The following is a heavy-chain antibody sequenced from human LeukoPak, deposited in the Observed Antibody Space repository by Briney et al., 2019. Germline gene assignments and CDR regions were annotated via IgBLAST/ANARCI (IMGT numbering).Heavy chain of an antibody. Sequence: PSETQSLTCTVSGGSISSSSYYWGWIRQPPGKGLEWMGSIYYSGSTYYNPSLKSRVTISVDTSKNQFSLKLSSVTAADTAVYYCARLAGCTSCYSSWFDPWGQGTLVTVSS. J-gene: IGHJ5*02. CDR1: GGSISSSSYY. CDR2: IYYSGST. D-gene: IGHD2-2*01. V-gene: IGHV4-39*07. CDR3: ARLAGCTSCYSSWFDP.